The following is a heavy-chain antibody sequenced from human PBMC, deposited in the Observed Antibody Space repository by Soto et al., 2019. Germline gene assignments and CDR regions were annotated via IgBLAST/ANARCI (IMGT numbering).Heavy chain of an antibody. CDR2: IIPILGIA. D-gene: IGHD5-12*01. J-gene: IGHJ6*02. Sequence: QVQLVQSGAEVKKPGSSVKVSCKASGGTVSSYSISWVRQAPGQGLEWMGRIIPILGIAKYAQKLQGRVTITADKSTSKAYRELSSLRSEDTAVYYCARGVATISGGDKYHDGMDVWGQGTTITVSS. CDR3: ARGVATISGGDKYHDGMDV. V-gene: IGHV1-69*02. CDR1: GGTVSSYS.